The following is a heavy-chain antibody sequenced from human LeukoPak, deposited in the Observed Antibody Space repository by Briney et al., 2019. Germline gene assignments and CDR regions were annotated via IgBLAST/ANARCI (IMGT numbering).Heavy chain of an antibody. CDR1: GGSISSGGYY. CDR2: IYYSGST. Sequence: PSQTLSLTCTVSGGSISSGGYYWSWIRQHPGKGLEWIGYIYYSGSTYYNPSHKSRVTISVDTSKNQFSLKLSSVTAADTAVYYCARGPATKYYYYGMDVWGKGTTVTVSS. V-gene: IGHV4-31*03. CDR3: ARGPATKYYYYGMDV. J-gene: IGHJ6*04. D-gene: IGHD5-12*01.